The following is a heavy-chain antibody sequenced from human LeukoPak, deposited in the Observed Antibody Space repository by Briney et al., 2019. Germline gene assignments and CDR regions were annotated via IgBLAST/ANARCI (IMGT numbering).Heavy chain of an antibody. V-gene: IGHV3-53*01. Sequence: GGSLRLSCAASGFTVSSNYMSWVRQAPGKGLEWVSVIYSGGSTYYADSVKGRFTISRDNSKNTLYLQMNSLRVEDTAVYYCARVAAAGTGGDIDYWGQGTLVTVSS. J-gene: IGHJ4*02. D-gene: IGHD6-13*01. CDR3: ARVAAAGTGGDIDY. CDR2: IYSGGST. CDR1: GFTVSSNY.